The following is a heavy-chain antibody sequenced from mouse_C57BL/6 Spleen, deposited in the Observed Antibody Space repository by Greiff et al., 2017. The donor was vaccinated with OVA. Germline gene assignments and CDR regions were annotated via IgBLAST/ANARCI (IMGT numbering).Heavy chain of an antibody. Sequence: VQLKESGPELVKPGASVKLSCKASGYTFTSYDINWVKQRPGQGLEWIGWIYPRDGSTKYTEKFKGKATLTVDTSSSTAYMELHRLTSEDSAVYFCERSEGNDPWYFEVWGKGTTVTVSS. CDR3: ERSEGNDPWYFEV. V-gene: IGHV1-85*01. D-gene: IGHD2-2*01. CDR1: GYTFTSYD. CDR2: IYPRDGST. J-gene: IGHJ1*03.